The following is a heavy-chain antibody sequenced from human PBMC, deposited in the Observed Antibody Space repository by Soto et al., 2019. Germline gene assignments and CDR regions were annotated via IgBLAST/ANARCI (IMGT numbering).Heavy chain of an antibody. CDR2: IVTVFGTA. CDR3: ARSGAYSSSQFGLDV. CDR1: GGSRNYNA. D-gene: IGHD6-13*01. V-gene: IGHV1-69*01. Sequence: QVQLVQSGADVKKPGSSVKVSCKASGGSRNYNAFSWVRQAPGQGLEWMGGIVTVFGTATHAQKFQGRVTITADESTSSVYMELSSLTSEDTAVYYCARSGAYSSSQFGLDVWGQGTTVTVSS. J-gene: IGHJ6*02.